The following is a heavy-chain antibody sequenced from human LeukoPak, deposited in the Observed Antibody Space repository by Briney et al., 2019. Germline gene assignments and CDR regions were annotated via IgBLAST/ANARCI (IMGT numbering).Heavy chain of an antibody. J-gene: IGHJ4*02. CDR1: GYTFTGYY. D-gene: IGHD3-16*02. CDR3: ARGGLYDYVWGSYRDRSLDY. Sequence: ASVKVSCKASGYTFTGYYMHWVRQAPGRGLEWMGWINPNSGGTNYAQKFQGRVTMTRDTSISTAYMELSRLRSDDTAVYYCARGGLYDYVWGSYRDRSLDYWGQGTLVTVSS. V-gene: IGHV1-2*02. CDR2: INPNSGGT.